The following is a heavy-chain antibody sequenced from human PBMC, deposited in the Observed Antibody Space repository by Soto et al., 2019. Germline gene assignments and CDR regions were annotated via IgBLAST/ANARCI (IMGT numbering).Heavy chain of an antibody. V-gene: IGHV3-30*18. Sequence: PGGSLRLSCAASGFTFSSYGMHWVRQAPGKGLEWVAVISYDGSNKYYADSVKGRFTISRDNSKNTLYLQMNSLRAEDTAVYYCAKDPEGSGLVVVAGRFDPWGQGTLVTVS. J-gene: IGHJ5*02. CDR2: ISYDGSNK. CDR1: GFTFSSYG. CDR3: AKDPEGSGLVVVAGRFDP. D-gene: IGHD2-15*01.